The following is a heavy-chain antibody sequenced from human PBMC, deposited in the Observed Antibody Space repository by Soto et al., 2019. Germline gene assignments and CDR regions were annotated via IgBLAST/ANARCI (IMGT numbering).Heavy chain of an antibody. CDR1: GFTFSSYG. V-gene: IGHV3-30*18. J-gene: IGHJ4*02. CDR2: ISYDGSNK. CDR3: AKDSRFDY. Sequence: GGSLRLSCAASGFTFSSYGMHWVRQAPGKGLEWVAVISYDGSNKYYADSVKGRFTISRDNSKNTLYLQMNSLRAEDTAVYYCAKDSRFDYWGQGTLVTVSS.